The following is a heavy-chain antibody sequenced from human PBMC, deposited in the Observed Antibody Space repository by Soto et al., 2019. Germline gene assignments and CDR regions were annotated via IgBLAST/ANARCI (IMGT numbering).Heavy chain of an antibody. Sequence: SETLSLTCTVSGGSISSYYWSWIRQPPGKGLEWIGYIYYSGSTNYNPSLKSRVTISVDTSKNQFSLKLSSVTAADTAVYYCARGKVVPAVNYYYYYMDVWGKGTTVTVSS. J-gene: IGHJ6*03. CDR3: ARGKVVPAVNYYYYYMDV. V-gene: IGHV4-59*01. CDR2: IYYSGST. CDR1: GGSISSYY. D-gene: IGHD2-2*01.